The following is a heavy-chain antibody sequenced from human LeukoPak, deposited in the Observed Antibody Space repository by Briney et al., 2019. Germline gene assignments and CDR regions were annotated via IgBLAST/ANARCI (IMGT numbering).Heavy chain of an antibody. CDR2: IYYSGST. D-gene: IGHD3/OR15-3a*01. V-gene: IGHV4-39*01. CDR3: ARSSIWTGYSAFDY. CDR1: GGSISSGNNY. Sequence: SETLSLTCTVSGGSISSGNNYWGWIRQPPGKGLECIGTIYYSGSTYYNPSLKSRVTMSVDTSKNQFSLKLSSVTAADTAVYYCARSSIWTGYSAFDYWGQGTLVTVSS. J-gene: IGHJ4*02.